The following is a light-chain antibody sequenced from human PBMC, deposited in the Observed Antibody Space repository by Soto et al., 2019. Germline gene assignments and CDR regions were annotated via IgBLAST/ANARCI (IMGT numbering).Light chain of an antibody. CDR1: QGISNY. J-gene: IGKJ2*01. V-gene: IGKV1-27*01. Sequence: DIEMTQSPSSLSASVGDRVTITCRASQGISNYLAWYQQKPGKVPKLLIFAASTLQSGVPSRFSGSGSGTDFSLTISSLQPEDVATYYCQKYNSAPPPFGQGTKLEIK. CDR2: AAS. CDR3: QKYNSAPPP.